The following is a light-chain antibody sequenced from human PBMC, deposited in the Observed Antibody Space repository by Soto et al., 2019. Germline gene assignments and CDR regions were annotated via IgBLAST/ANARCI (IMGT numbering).Light chain of an antibody. Sequence: QSALTQPASVSGSPGQSITISCTGTSSDVGGYDYVSWYQHHPGKAPKLMIYDVSNWPSGVSNRFSGSKSGNTASLTISGLQAEDEADYYCSSYTSSNTGVFGGGTKLTVL. J-gene: IGLJ2*01. CDR2: DVS. V-gene: IGLV2-14*03. CDR1: SSDVGGYDY. CDR3: SSYTSSNTGV.